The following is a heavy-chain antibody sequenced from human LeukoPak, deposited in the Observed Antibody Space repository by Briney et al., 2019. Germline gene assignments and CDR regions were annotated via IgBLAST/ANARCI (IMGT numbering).Heavy chain of an antibody. CDR1: GGSFSGYY. V-gene: IGHV4-34*01. J-gene: IGHJ5*02. D-gene: IGHD2-2*02. CDR3: ARVGLYQPLLYGLSNWFDP. CDR2: INHSGST. Sequence: SETLSLTCAVYGGSFSGYYWSWIRQPPGKGLEWIGEINHSGSTNYNPSLKSRVTISVDTSKNQFSLKLSSVTAADTAVYYCARVGLYQPLLYGLSNWFDPWGQGTLVTVSS.